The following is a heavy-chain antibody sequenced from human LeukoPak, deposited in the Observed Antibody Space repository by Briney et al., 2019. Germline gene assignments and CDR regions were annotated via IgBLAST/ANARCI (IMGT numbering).Heavy chain of an antibody. CDR1: GYSFNNKW. V-gene: IGHV5-51*01. D-gene: IGHD3-22*01. J-gene: IGHJ4*02. CDR2: NYPEDSDT. CDR3: ARRIYDSSGYSVYFDS. Sequence: GESLKISCKASGYSFNNKWIGWVRQLPGKGLEWMGVNYPEDSDTRYSPSFQGQVTISVDKSINTAYLQWSSLKASDTAIYYCARRIYDSSGYSVYFDSWGQGTLVTVSS.